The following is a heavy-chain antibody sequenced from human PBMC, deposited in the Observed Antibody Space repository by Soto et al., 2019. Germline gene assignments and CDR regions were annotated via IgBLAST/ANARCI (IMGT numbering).Heavy chain of an antibody. CDR2: ISYDGSNK. CDR3: AVSLVPAAMGGWAPWHGMDV. J-gene: IGHJ6*02. CDR1: GFTFSSYA. V-gene: IGHV3-30-3*01. D-gene: IGHD2-2*01. Sequence: QVQLVESGGGVVQPGRSLRLSCAASGFTFSSYAMHWVRQAPGTGLEGVAVISYDGSNKYYADSVKGHITISRDNSKSTLYLKKNSLRAEDTAVDYCAVSLVPAAMGGWAPWHGMDVWGQGTTVTVSS.